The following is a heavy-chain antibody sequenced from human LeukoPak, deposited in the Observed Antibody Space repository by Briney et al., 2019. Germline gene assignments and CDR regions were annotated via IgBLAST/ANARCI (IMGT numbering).Heavy chain of an antibody. Sequence: GGSLRLSCAASGFTFSSYGMHWVRQAPGKGLEWVAFIRYDGSNKYYADSVKGRFTISRDNSKNTLYLQMNSLRAEDTAVYYCARDLAHYDILTGSGEDFDYWGQGTLVTVSS. CDR1: GFTFSSYG. CDR3: ARDLAHYDILTGSGEDFDY. CDR2: IRYDGSNK. D-gene: IGHD3-9*01. J-gene: IGHJ4*02. V-gene: IGHV3-30*02.